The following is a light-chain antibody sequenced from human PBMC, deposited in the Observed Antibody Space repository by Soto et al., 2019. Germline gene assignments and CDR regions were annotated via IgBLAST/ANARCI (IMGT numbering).Light chain of an antibody. V-gene: IGKV1-33*01. J-gene: IGKJ4*01. CDR2: EAS. Sequence: DIEMTQSPCSLSVSVGDPATIACRASQGISNYLNWYQQKPGKAPKLLIYEASNFETGAPSRFSGSGSGTDFTFTIGSVKPEDFATYYCHQSHSTPLTFGEGTKVDIK. CDR1: QGISNY. CDR3: HQSHSTPLT.